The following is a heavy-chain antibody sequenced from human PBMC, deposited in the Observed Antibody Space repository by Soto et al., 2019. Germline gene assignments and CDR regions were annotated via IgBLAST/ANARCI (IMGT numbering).Heavy chain of an antibody. CDR3: ARVVTTEGHYFDY. D-gene: IGHD4-17*01. CDR1: TFIFSDYY. Sequence: GGSLRLSCAASTFIFSDYYMSWIRQAPGKGLEWVSYISSSSYTKYADSVKGRFTISRDNAKNSLYLQLNSLRAEDTAVYYCARVVTTEGHYFDYWGQGTLVTVSS. J-gene: IGHJ4*02. CDR2: ISSSSYT. V-gene: IGHV3-11*05.